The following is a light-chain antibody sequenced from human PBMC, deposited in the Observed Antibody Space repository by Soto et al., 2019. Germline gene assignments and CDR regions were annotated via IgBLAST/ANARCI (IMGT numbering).Light chain of an antibody. CDR3: QQYNNWPPLFT. CDR2: GAS. Sequence: EIVMTQSPATLSVSPGERATLSCRASQSVSSNLAWYQQKPGQAPRLLIYGASTRATGIPARFSGSVSGTEFTLTISSLQSEDFAVYYCQQYNNWPPLFTFGPGTKVDIE. V-gene: IGKV3-15*01. CDR1: QSVSSN. J-gene: IGKJ3*01.